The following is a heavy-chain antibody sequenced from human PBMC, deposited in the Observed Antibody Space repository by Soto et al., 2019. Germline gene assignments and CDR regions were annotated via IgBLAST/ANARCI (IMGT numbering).Heavy chain of an antibody. CDR1: GYTFTSNA. CDR3: ARDMGFGLSDY. J-gene: IGHJ4*02. V-gene: IGHV1-3*01. CDR2: INAGNGNT. Sequence: GASVKVSCKASGYTFTSNAMDWVRQAPGQRLEWMGWINAGNGNTKYSQKFQGRVTITRDTSASTAYMELSSLRSEDTAVYYCARDMGFGLSDYWGQGTLVTVSS. D-gene: IGHD3-10*01.